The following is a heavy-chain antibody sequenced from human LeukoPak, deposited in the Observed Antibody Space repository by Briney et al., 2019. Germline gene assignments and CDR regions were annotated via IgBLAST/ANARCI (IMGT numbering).Heavy chain of an antibody. CDR1: GFTFSSYA. J-gene: IGHJ4*02. V-gene: IGHV3-30-3*01. Sequence: GGSLRLSCAASGFTFSSYAMHWVRQPPGKGLEWMAVIPYDGSNKYYAASVKGRFTLSRDNSKNTLYLQMNSLRAEDTAVYYCARDRGPGPCDYWGQGTLVTVPS. CDR2: IPYDGSNK. CDR3: ARDRGPGPCDY.